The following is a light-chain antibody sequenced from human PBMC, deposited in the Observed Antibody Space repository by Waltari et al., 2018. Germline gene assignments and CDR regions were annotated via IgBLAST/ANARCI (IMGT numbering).Light chain of an antibody. CDR2: DVT. CDR1: GSDIGAYNY. J-gene: IGLJ3*02. CDR3: CSYVGAYSWV. V-gene: IGLV2-11*01. Sequence: QSALTQPLSVSGSPGQSVTISCTGTGSDIGAYNYFPWYQQHPDKAPKLTIYDVTERPSGVPDRFSGSKSGNTASLTISGLQAEDEAHYYCCSYVGAYSWVFGGGTDLTVV.